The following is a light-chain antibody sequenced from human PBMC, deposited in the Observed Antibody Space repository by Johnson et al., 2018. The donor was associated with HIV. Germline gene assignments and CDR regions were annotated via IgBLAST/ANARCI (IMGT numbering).Light chain of an antibody. J-gene: IGLJ1*01. V-gene: IGLV1-51*01. CDR2: DNN. CDR1: SSNIGNNY. Sequence: LTQPPSVPAAPCQKVTISCSGSSSNIGNNYVSWYQQLPGTAPKLLVYDNNKRPSGIPDRFSGSKSGTSASLGITGLQTGDEADYYCGTWDSSLSSYVFGTGTKVTVL. CDR3: GTWDSSLSSYV.